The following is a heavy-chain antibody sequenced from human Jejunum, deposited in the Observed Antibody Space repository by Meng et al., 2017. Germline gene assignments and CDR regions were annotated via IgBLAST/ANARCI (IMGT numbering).Heavy chain of an antibody. Sequence: VESGGGLVTLGGCLVLSFAASGFTFSTYWMHWVRQAPGKGLEWVSQINVDGGTITYADSVKGRFTISRDNAKNTLYLQMNSLRVEDTAVYYCARVRTGYCDYWGQGTLVTVSS. CDR2: INVDGGTI. J-gene: IGHJ4*02. CDR3: ARVRTGYCDY. D-gene: IGHD4-17*01. V-gene: IGHV3-74*01. CDR1: GFTFSTYW.